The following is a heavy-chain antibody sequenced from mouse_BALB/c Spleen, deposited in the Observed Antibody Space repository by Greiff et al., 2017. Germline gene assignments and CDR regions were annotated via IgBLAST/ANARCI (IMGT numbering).Heavy chain of an antibody. CDR1: GYSFTGYY. V-gene: IGHV1S34*01. Sequence: LMKPGASVKISCKASGYSFTGYYMHWVKQSHGKSLEWIGYISCYNGATSYNQKFKGKATFTVDTSSSTAYMQFNSLTSEDSAVYYCAREEVPSWFAYWGQGTLVTVSA. D-gene: IGHD2-14*01. CDR2: ISCYNGAT. J-gene: IGHJ3*01. CDR3: AREEVPSWFAY.